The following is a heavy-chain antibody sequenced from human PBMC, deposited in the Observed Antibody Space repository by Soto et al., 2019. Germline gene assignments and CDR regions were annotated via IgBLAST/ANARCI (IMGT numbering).Heavy chain of an antibody. CDR3: VKDDRILGRRYFDL. D-gene: IGHD2-15*01. V-gene: IGHV3-23*01. CDR1: GLPFSGYA. CDR2: ISFSDGGT. Sequence: EEQLLESGGGLIQPGGSLRLACAASGLPFSGYAMTWVGQLQGKGLGWVSSISFSDGGTYYADSVKGRLTISRDNSKNTLFLQMNSLRVEDTAVYYCVKDDRILGRRYFDLWGRGTLVTVSS. J-gene: IGHJ2*01.